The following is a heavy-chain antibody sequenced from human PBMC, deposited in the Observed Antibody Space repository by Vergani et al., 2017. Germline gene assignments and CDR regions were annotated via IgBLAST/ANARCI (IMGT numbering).Heavy chain of an antibody. CDR3: AXVGTSSNRDYLDY. CDR1: GYTFTDYF. Sequence: QVQLVQSGAEVKKPGASVQVSCKASGYTFTDYFMHWVRQAPGQGLEWMGWINPNSGGTNYAQKFQGRVTMTRDTSISTAYMELSNLRSEDTAVYYCAXVGTSSNRDYLDYWGQGTLVTVSS. V-gene: IGHV1-2*02. D-gene: IGHD2-2*01. CDR2: INPNSGGT. J-gene: IGHJ4*02.